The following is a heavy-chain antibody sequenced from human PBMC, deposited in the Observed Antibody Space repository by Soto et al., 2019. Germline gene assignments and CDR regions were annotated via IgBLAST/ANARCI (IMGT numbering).Heavy chain of an antibody. CDR1: GFTFRNYG. CDR2: IGIGSSTK. D-gene: IGHD3-9*01. CDR3: ARVFDTYYFDA. J-gene: IGHJ4*02. Sequence: GGSLRLSCAASGFTFRNYGMNWVRQAPGKGLEWVSYIGIGSSTKYYADSVKGRFTISRDNAKNSLYLQMNSLRAEDTAVYYCARVFDTYYFDASAQGNMVTGSS. V-gene: IGHV3-48*04.